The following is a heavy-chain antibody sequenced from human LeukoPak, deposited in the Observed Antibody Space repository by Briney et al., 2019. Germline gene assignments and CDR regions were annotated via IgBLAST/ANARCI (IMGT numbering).Heavy chain of an antibody. CDR1: GFTFSTYA. Sequence: GGALRLSCAASGFTFSTYAMNWVPQAPGKGLEWVSTIIGIDTFYADSVKGRFTISRDNSKNTLYLQMISLRAEDTAVYYCTKDAPASGGWFFFDSWGQGTLVTVSS. CDR2: IIGIDT. J-gene: IGHJ4*02. D-gene: IGHD6-19*01. CDR3: TKDAPASGGWFFFDS. V-gene: IGHV3-23*01.